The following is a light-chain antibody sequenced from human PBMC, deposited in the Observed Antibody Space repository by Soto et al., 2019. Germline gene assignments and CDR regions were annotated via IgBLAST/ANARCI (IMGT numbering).Light chain of an antibody. J-gene: IGKJ1*01. CDR1: QSVTANY. CDR3: LQYGVPLWT. Sequence: EIALTQSTGTLSLSPGERATLSCRASQSVTANYLAWYQQRPGQAPRLLIYAASIGATGVPDRFSGSGSGTEFTLTISRLEPVDFAVYYCLQYGVPLWTFGQGTTVEIK. V-gene: IGKV3-20*01. CDR2: AAS.